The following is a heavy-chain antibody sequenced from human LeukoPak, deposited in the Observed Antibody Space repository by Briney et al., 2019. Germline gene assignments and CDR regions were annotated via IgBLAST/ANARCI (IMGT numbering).Heavy chain of an antibody. CDR3: ARGRILEWLPHDYYYYYYMDV. D-gene: IGHD3-3*01. Sequence: ASVKVSCKASGYTFTSYDINWVRQATGQGLEWMGWMNPNSGNTGYAQKFQGRVTMTRNTSISTAYMELSSLRSEDTAVYYCARGRILEWLPHDYYYYYYMDVWGKGTTVTVSS. V-gene: IGHV1-8*01. J-gene: IGHJ6*03. CDR1: GYTFTSYD. CDR2: MNPNSGNT.